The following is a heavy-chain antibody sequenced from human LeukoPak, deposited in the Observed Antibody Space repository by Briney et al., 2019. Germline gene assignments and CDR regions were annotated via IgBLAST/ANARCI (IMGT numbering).Heavy chain of an antibody. D-gene: IGHD2-15*01. J-gene: IGHJ5*02. V-gene: IGHV3-7*01. CDR3: ASDRSGGSCYECWFDP. CDR1: GFTFGSYW. CDR2: IKQDGSEK. Sequence: GGSLRLSCAASGFTFGSYWMSWVRQAPGKGLEWVANIKQDGSEKYYVDSVKGRFTISRDNAKNSLYLQMNSLRAEDTAVYYCASDRSGGSCYECWFDPWGQGTLVTVSS.